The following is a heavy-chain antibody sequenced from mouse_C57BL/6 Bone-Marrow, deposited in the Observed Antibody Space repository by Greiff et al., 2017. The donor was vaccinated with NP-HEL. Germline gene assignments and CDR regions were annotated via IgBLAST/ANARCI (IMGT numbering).Heavy chain of an antibody. J-gene: IGHJ1*03. CDR2: IDPSDSYT. V-gene: IGHV1-50*01. D-gene: IGHD4-1*01. Sequence: QVQLQQPGAELVKPGASVKLSCKASGYTFTSYWMQWVKQRPGQGLEWIGEIDPSDSYTNYNQKFKGKATLTVDTSSSTAYMQLSSLTSEDSAVYYCARLVTGTDWYFDVWGTGTTVTVSS. CDR1: GYTFTSYW. CDR3: ARLVTGTDWYFDV.